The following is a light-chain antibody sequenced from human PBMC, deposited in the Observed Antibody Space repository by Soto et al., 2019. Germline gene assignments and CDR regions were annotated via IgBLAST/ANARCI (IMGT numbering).Light chain of an antibody. V-gene: IGKV1-39*01. CDR1: QSIGRN. Sequence: DIQMTQSPASLSASVGDRVTISCRASQSIGRNLNWYQQKPGKAPKLLIFTSSSLQSGVPSRFSGSGSGTDFIFTISSLQAEDVAVYYCHQYYSTPRTFGQGTKVEI. CDR3: HQYYSTPRT. CDR2: TSS. J-gene: IGKJ2*01.